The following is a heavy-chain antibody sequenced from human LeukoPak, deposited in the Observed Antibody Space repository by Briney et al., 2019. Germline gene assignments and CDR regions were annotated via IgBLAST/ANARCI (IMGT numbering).Heavy chain of an antibody. J-gene: IGHJ3*02. CDR3: ARKAAAAGTFNAFDI. CDR1: GYSFTSYW. D-gene: IGHD6-13*01. CDR2: IYPGDSDT. Sequence: GESLKISCKGSGYSFTSYWIGWVRQMPGKGLEWMGIIYPGDSDTRYSPSFQGQVTISADKSISTAYLQWSSLKASDTAMYYCARKAAAAGTFNAFDIWGQGTLVTVSS. V-gene: IGHV5-51*01.